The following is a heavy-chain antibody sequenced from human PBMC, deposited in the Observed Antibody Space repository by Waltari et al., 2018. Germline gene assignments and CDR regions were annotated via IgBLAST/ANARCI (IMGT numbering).Heavy chain of an antibody. D-gene: IGHD6-19*01. CDR1: GFTFSSYA. CDR2: ISGSGGST. V-gene: IGHV3-23*01. J-gene: IGHJ4*02. CDR3: AAKKQWLVLRFY. Sequence: EVQLLESGGGLVQPGGSLRLSCAASGFTFSSYAMTWVRQAPGKGLEWVSAISGSGGSTYYADSVKGRFTISRDNSKNTLYLQMNSLRAEDTAVYYCAAKKQWLVLRFYWGQGTLVTVSS.